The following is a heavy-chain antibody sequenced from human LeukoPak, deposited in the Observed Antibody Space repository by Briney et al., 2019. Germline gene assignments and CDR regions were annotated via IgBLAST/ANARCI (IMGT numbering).Heavy chain of an antibody. V-gene: IGHV5-51*01. CDR3: ARSVRQWLVSGGDYYYYMDV. CDR1: GYSFTSYW. CDR2: IYPGDSDT. Sequence: GESLKISCKGSGYSFTSYWIGWVRQMPGKGLEWMGIIYPGDSDTRYSPSFQGQVTISADKSISTAYLQWSSLKASDTAMYYCARSVRQWLVSGGDYYYYMDVWGKGTTVTISS. J-gene: IGHJ6*03. D-gene: IGHD6-19*01.